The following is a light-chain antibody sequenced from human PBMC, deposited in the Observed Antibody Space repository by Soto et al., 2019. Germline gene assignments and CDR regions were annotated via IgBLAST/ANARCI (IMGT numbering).Light chain of an antibody. CDR3: AAWDGSLNGYV. J-gene: IGLJ1*01. CDR2: SND. Sequence: QSVLTQPPSASGTPGQRVTISCSGSSSNIGSNTVNWYQQLPGTAPKLLIYSNDQRPSGVPDRFSGSKSGTSASLAISGLQSKDEADYYCAAWDGSLNGYVFGTGTKLTVL. CDR1: SSNIGSNT. V-gene: IGLV1-44*01.